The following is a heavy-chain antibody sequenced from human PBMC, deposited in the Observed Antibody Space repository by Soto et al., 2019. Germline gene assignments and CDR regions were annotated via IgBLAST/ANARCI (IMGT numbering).Heavy chain of an antibody. CDR3: ARVSRFYDSSGYYGGNWFDP. Sequence: ASVKVSCKASGYTFTSYGISWVRQAPGQGLEWMGWISAYNGNTNYAQKLQGRVTMTTDTSTSTAYMELRSLRSDDTAVYYCARVSRFYDSSGYYGGNWFDPWGQGTLVTVSS. V-gene: IGHV1-18*04. J-gene: IGHJ5*02. D-gene: IGHD3-22*01. CDR2: ISAYNGNT. CDR1: GYTFTSYG.